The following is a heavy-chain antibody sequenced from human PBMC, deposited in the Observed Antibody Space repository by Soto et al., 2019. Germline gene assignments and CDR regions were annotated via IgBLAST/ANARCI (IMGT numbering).Heavy chain of an antibody. CDR2: ISYDGSNK. J-gene: IGHJ6*02. V-gene: IGHV3-30*18. D-gene: IGHD6-6*01. CDR1: GFTFSSYG. Sequence: GGSLRLSCAASGFTFSSYGMHWVRQAPGKGLEWVAVISYDGSNKYYADSVKGRFTISRDNSKNTLYLQMNSLRAEDTAVYYCAKDISSSEYYYYGMDVWGQGTTVTVSS. CDR3: AKDISSSEYYYYGMDV.